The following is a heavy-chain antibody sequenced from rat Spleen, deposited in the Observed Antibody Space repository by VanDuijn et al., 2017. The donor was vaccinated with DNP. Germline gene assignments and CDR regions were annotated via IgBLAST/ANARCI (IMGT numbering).Heavy chain of an antibody. CDR3: ARLGTQGFTY. D-gene: IGHD1-5*01. CDR2: INSAGST. J-gene: IGHJ3*01. CDR1: GFSITRSYR. V-gene: IGHV3-3*01. Sequence: EVQLQESGPGLVKPSQSLSLTCSVTGFSITRSYRWNWIRKFPGSKLEWLGYINSAGSTNYNPSLKSRISITRDTSKNQFFLKVNSVTTEDTATYYCARLGTQGFTYWGQGTLVTVSS.